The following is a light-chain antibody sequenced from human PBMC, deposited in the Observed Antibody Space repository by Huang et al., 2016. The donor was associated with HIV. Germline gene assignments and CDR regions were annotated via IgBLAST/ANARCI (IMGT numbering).Light chain of an antibody. CDR1: QSVSSN. J-gene: IGKJ3*01. V-gene: IGKV3-15*01. Sequence: ATLSCRASQSVSSNLAWYQQKPGQAPRLLIYGASTRATGIPARFSGSVSGTEFTLTFSSLQSEDFAVYYCQQNNNWPPLFTFGPGTKVDIK. CDR2: GAS. CDR3: QQNNNWPPLFT.